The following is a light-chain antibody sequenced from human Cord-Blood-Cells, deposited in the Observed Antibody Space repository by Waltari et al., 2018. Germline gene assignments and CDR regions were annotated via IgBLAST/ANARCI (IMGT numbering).Light chain of an antibody. Sequence: AIRMTQSPSSFSASTGDRVTITCRASQGISSYLAWYQQKPGKAPKLLIYAASTVQSWVPSRFSGSGSGTDFTLTISCLQSEDFATYYCQQYYSYPYTFGQGTKLEIK. CDR2: AAS. J-gene: IGKJ2*01. CDR3: QQYYSYPYT. V-gene: IGKV1-8*01. CDR1: QGISSY.